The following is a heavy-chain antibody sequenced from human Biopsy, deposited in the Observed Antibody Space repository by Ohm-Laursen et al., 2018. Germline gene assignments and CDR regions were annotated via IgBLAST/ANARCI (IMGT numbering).Heavy chain of an antibody. CDR3: ARDRGYYSDRTVPGYFDL. D-gene: IGHD3-22*01. J-gene: IGHJ2*01. CDR1: GDSISSNY. CDR2: VFYTGST. V-gene: IGHV4-59*01. Sequence: SQTLPLTCTVSGDSISSNYWSWIRQPPGKGLEWIGYVFYTGSTDYNPSLQSRVTISVDTSKNHFSLRLRSVTPADTAIYYCARDRGYYSDRTVPGYFDLWGRGTLVTVSS.